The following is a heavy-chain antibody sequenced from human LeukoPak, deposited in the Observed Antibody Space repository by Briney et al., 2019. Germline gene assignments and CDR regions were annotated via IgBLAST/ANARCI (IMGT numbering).Heavy chain of an antibody. J-gene: IGHJ3*02. V-gene: IGHV4-39*07. CDR2: IYYSGST. CDR3: ARDNYYDSSGPDAFDI. Sequence: SETLSLTCTVSGGSISSSSYYWGWIRQPPGKGLEWIGSIYYSGSTYYNPSLKSRVTISVDTSKNQFSLKLSSVTAADTAVYYCARDNYYDSSGPDAFDIWGQGTMVTVSS. D-gene: IGHD3-22*01. CDR1: GGSISSSSYY.